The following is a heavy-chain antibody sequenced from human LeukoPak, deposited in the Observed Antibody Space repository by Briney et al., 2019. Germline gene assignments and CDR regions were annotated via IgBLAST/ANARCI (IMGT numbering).Heavy chain of an antibody. Sequence: SETLSLTCIVSGGSFDTGGYYWAWHRHHPGTGLEWFGYIYYTGSTYYNPSLKSRVTISLDTSKNQFSLKLTSVTAADTAVYYCARSPTVTTSAFDIWGQGTMVTVSS. CDR1: GGSFDTGGYY. V-gene: IGHV4-31*03. CDR3: ARSPTVTTSAFDI. J-gene: IGHJ3*02. CDR2: IYYTGST. D-gene: IGHD4-17*01.